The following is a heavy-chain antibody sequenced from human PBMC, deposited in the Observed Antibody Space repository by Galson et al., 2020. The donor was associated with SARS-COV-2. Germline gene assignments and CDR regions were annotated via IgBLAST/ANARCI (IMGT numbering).Heavy chain of an antibody. Sequence: GESLKISCKGSGYRFSNYWIGWVRQMPGNGLEWMGIINPADSGTRYSPSFQGQVSISADKSITTAYLHWNSLKASDTAMYFCVRQMERRFAPSDYWGQGTLVTVSS. CDR3: VRQMERRFAPSDY. D-gene: IGHD3-3*01. CDR2: INPADSGT. V-gene: IGHV5-51*01. J-gene: IGHJ4*02. CDR1: GYRFSNYW.